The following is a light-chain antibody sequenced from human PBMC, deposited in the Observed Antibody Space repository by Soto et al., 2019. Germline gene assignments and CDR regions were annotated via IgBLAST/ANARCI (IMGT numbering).Light chain of an antibody. CDR1: SSDVGSYNR. V-gene: IGLV2-18*01. Sequence: QLVLTQPPSVSGSPGQSVTISCTGTSSDVGSYNRVSWYQQPPGTAPKLMIYEVNNRPSGVPDRFSGSKSGNTASLTISGLQAEDEADYYCSLYTSSTVLFGGGTKLTVL. CDR2: EVN. CDR3: SLYTSSTVL. J-gene: IGLJ2*01.